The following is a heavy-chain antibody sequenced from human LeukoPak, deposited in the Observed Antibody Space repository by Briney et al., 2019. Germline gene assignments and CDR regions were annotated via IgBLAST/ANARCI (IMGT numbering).Heavy chain of an antibody. CDR3: ARLAAAELSYFDY. Sequence: GESLKISCKTSGYSFTSYCIGWVRQMSGRGLEWMGIICPGDSDTRYSPSFQGQVTISADKSISTAYLQWSSLKASDTAMYYCARLAAAELSYFDYWGQGTLVTVSS. D-gene: IGHD6-13*01. V-gene: IGHV5-51*01. CDR2: ICPGDSDT. CDR1: GYSFTSYC. J-gene: IGHJ4*02.